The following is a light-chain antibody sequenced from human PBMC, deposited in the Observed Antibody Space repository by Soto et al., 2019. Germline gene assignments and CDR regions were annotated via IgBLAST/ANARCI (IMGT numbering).Light chain of an antibody. J-gene: IGKJ1*01. Sequence: DIVMTQSPDSLAVSLGERATINCKSSRSVLHTSNNKNYLAWYQQKPGQPPKLLFFWSSTRESGVPDRFSGSGSGTDFTLTISSLQAEDVAVYYCQQYYSAPHTFGQGTKVDIK. CDR3: QQYYSAPHT. V-gene: IGKV4-1*01. CDR2: WSS. CDR1: RSVLHTSNNKNY.